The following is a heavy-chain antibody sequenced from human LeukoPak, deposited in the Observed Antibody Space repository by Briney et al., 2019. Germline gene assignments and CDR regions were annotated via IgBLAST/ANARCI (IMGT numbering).Heavy chain of an antibody. Sequence: PSETLSLTCTVSNDSIILGDYYWSWIRQPPGKGLEWIGYIYYSGTTYYNPSLESRVTISVDTSKNQFSLKLSSVTAADTAVYYCAREVIVVVPAAIKGRYDNWFDPWGQGTLVTVSS. J-gene: IGHJ5*02. CDR3: AREVIVVVPAAIKGRYDNWFDP. V-gene: IGHV4-30-4*02. CDR1: NDSIILGDYY. CDR2: IYYSGTT. D-gene: IGHD2-2*01.